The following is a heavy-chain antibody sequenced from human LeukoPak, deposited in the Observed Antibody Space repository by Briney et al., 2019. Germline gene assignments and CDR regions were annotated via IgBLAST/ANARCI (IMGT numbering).Heavy chain of an antibody. Sequence: SETLSLTCTVSGGSISSSSYYWGWIRQPPGKGLEWIGSIYYSGSTYYNPSLKSRVTISVDTSKNQFSLKLSSVTAADTAVYYCARLAALMAFDYWGQGSLVTVSS. J-gene: IGHJ4*02. V-gene: IGHV4-39*01. CDR3: ARLAALMAFDY. CDR2: IYYSGST. D-gene: IGHD2-8*01. CDR1: GGSISSSSYY.